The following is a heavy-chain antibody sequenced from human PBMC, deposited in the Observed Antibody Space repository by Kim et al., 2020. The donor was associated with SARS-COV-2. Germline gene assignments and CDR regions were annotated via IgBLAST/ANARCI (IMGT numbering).Heavy chain of an antibody. D-gene: IGHD3-3*01. J-gene: IGHJ5*02. V-gene: IGHV1-8*01. CDR2: MNPNSGNT. CDR1: GYTFTSYD. CDR3: ARAPLITIFGVVKLWFDP. Sequence: ASVKVSCKASGYTFTSYDINWVRQATGQGLEWMGWMNPNSGNTGYAQKFQGRVTMTRNTSISTAYMELSSLRSEDTAVYYCARAPLITIFGVVKLWFDPWGQGTLVTVSS.